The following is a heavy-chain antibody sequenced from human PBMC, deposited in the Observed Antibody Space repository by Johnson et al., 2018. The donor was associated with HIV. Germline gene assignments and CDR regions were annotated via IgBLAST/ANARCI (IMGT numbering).Heavy chain of an antibody. CDR2: INWNGDNT. J-gene: IGHJ3*01. D-gene: IGHD3-22*01. Sequence: VQLVESGGGVIRPGGSLRLSCTASGFTFDDYGMSWVRQAPGKGLELVSGINWNGDNTGYTDSLKGRFTISRDNAKNSLYLEMNTVTAEDTAFYYCARFLGYYDSGGNYFGDAFDVWGQGTMVTVSS. CDR3: ARFLGYYDSGGNYFGDAFDV. V-gene: IGHV3-20*04. CDR1: GFTFDDYG.